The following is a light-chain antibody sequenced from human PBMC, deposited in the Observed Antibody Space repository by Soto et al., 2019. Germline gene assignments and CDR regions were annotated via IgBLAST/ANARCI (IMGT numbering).Light chain of an antibody. CDR2: DVT. J-gene: IGLJ1*01. Sequence: QSALTQPASVSGCPGQSITISCTGTRSDVGGYNYVYWHQQHPGKAPKLMIYDVTNRPSGVSDRFSGSKSGNTASLTISGLQAEDEADYYCSSYTSSSTYVFGAGTKLTV. V-gene: IGLV2-14*01. CDR1: RSDVGGYNY. CDR3: SSYTSSSTYV.